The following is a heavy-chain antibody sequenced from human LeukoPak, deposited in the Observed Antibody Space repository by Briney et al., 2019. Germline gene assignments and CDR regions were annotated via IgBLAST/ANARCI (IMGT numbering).Heavy chain of an antibody. CDR1: GYTFTGYY. CDR3: LSYYHGSGSYYNDAFDV. CDR2: INPSSGGT. V-gene: IGHV1-2*02. J-gene: IGHJ3*01. Sequence: ASVKVSCKASGYTFTGYYLHWVRQAPGQGLEWMGWINPSSGGTVYAQKFKGRVTMTRDTPISTAYMELSGLRPGDTAIYYCLSYYHGSGSYYNDAFDVWGQGTMVTVSS. D-gene: IGHD3-10*01.